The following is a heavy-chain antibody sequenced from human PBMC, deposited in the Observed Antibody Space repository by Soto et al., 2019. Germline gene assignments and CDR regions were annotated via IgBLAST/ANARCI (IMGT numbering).Heavy chain of an antibody. CDR3: ARDMRIAAAGPGY. V-gene: IGHV3-21*01. CDR1: GFTFSSYS. CDR2: VSRSSSYI. Sequence: GGSLRLSCAASGFTFSSYSMNWVRQAPGKGLEWVSSVSRSSSYIYYADSVKGRFTISRDNAKNSLYLQMNSLRAEDTAVYYCARDMRIAAAGPGYWGQGTLVTVSS. D-gene: IGHD6-13*01. J-gene: IGHJ4*02.